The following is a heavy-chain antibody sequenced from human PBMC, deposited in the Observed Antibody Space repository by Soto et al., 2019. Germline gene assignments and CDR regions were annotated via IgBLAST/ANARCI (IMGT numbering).Heavy chain of an antibody. CDR1: GGSIVSGGYY. Sequence: TLSLTCTVSGGSIVSGGYYWVCIGQRPGKGLELIGYIYYSGSTYYNPSLKSRVTISVDTSKNQFSLKLSSVTAADTAVYYCASRVEMATIAFFDYWGQGTLVTVSS. CDR2: IYYSGST. J-gene: IGHJ4*02. D-gene: IGHD5-12*01. CDR3: ASRVEMATIAFFDY. V-gene: IGHV4-31*03.